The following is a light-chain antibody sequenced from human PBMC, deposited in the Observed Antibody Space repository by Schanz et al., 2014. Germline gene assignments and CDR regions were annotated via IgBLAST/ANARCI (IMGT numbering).Light chain of an antibody. CDR1: QSISGYD. V-gene: IGKV3-20*01. Sequence: EIVLTQSPGTLSLSPGERATLSCKASQSISGYDLAWYQQKPGQAPRLLIYGAFDRATGIPDRFSGSGSGTVFTLTISRLEPEDFAVYYCQQYGSSPMYTFGQGTKLEIK. CDR3: QQYGSSPMYT. CDR2: GAF. J-gene: IGKJ2*01.